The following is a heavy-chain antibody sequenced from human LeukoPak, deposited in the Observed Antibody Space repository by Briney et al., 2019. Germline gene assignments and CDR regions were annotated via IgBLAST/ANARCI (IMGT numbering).Heavy chain of an antibody. Sequence: PSQTLSLTCTVSGGSISSGDYYWRWIRQPPGKGLEWIGYIYYRGSTYYNPSLKSRVTISVDTSKNQFSLKLSSVTAADTAVYYCARVPAAYPYCGGDCYSTYFDYWGQGTLVTVSS. CDR2: IYYRGST. CDR3: ARVPAAYPYCGGDCYSTYFDY. J-gene: IGHJ4*02. D-gene: IGHD2-21*01. CDR1: GGSISSGDYY. V-gene: IGHV4-30-4*08.